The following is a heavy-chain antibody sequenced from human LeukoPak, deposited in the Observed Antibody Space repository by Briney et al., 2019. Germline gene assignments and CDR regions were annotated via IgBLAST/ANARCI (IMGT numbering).Heavy chain of an antibody. J-gene: IGHJ4*02. CDR3: AKGGWGTVLDY. CDR2: ISGSGDST. D-gene: IGHD3-16*01. V-gene: IGHV3-23*01. CDR1: GFTFSSYM. Sequence: GGSLRLSCAASGFTFSSYMMNWVRQAPGKGLEWVSTISGSGDSTYYSDSVKGRFTISRDNSENTLYLQLNSLRAEDTAVYYCAKGGWGTVLDYWGQGTLVTVSP.